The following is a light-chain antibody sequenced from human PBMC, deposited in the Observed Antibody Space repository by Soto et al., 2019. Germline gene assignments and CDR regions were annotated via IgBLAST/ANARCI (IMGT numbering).Light chain of an antibody. V-gene: IGKV1-5*01. CDR3: QQYNGYPWT. CDR1: QSITNW. J-gene: IGKJ1*01. CDR2: DAS. Sequence: DIQMTQSPSALSASVGDRVTITCRASQSITNWLASYQQKPGKAPKLLMFDASSLHSGVPSRFSGSGSGTEFTLTISSLQPDDFATYYCQQYNGYPWTFGLGTKVEIK.